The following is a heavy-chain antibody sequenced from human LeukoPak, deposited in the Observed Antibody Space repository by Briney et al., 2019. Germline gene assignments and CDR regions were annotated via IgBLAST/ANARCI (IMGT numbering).Heavy chain of an antibody. V-gene: IGHV4-34*01. Sequence: SETLSLTCGVYDGSFSSYYWSWIRQPPGKGLEWIGEINHSGSTNYNPSLKSRLTISVDTSKNQFSLKLSSVTAADTAVYYCARDKWGFGELYDYYYYYMDVWGKGTTVTISS. CDR1: DGSFSSYY. CDR2: INHSGST. J-gene: IGHJ6*03. D-gene: IGHD3-10*01. CDR3: ARDKWGFGELYDYYYYYMDV.